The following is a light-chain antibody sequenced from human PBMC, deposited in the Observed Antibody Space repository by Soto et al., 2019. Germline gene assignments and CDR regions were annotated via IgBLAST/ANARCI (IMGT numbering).Light chain of an antibody. V-gene: IGKV4-1*01. CDR3: QHYYSNPQT. CDR1: QSVLYSSNNKNY. Sequence: DIVMTQSPDSLAVSLGERATINCKSSQSVLYSSNNKNYLAWYQQKPGQPPKLLIYWASTRESGVPDRFSGSGSGTDFTLTISSLQAEDVAVYYCQHYYSNPQTFGHRTKVEIK. J-gene: IGKJ1*01. CDR2: WAS.